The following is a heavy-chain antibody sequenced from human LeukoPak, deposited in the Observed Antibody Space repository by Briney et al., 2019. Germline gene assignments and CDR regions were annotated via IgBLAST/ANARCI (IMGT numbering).Heavy chain of an antibody. CDR3: VRGDGYYSTFDY. CDR1: GGSSSSYY. V-gene: IGHV4-59*12. Sequence: SETLSLTCSVSGGSSSSYYWSWIRQPPGMGLEWIGYVYYSGSTNYNPSLKSRVSMSVDTSKNQFYLKLSSVTAADTAVYYCVRGDGYYSTFDYWGQGTLVTVSS. D-gene: IGHD5-24*01. J-gene: IGHJ4*02. CDR2: VYYSGST.